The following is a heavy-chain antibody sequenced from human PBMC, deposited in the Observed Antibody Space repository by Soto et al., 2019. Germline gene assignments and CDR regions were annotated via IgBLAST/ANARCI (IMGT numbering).Heavy chain of an antibody. CDR2: INHSGSA. CDR1: GESFSGYI. Sequence: QVQLQQSGAGLLKPSETLSLTCAVYGESFSGYIWTWIRQTPGKGLQWIGQINHSGSAYYNPSLSSRVTITVHTSNRQFSLGLSSVTAADTAVYYCARGLITGSHYSGGWYYFDSWGQGTQVTVSS. D-gene: IGHD6-19*01. CDR3: ARGLITGSHYSGGWYYFDS. V-gene: IGHV4-34*01. J-gene: IGHJ4*02.